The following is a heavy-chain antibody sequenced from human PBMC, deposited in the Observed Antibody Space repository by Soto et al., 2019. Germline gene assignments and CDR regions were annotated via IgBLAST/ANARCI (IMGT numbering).Heavy chain of an antibody. J-gene: IGHJ5*02. V-gene: IGHV3-21*01. Sequence: LRLSCAASGFTFRSFTMNWVRQAPGKGLEWVSTISSNSAYIYYTDALRGRFTISRDNAKSSLHLQMNSLRAEDTAVYYCTRDASRDSSARGWFDPWGPGTLVTVSS. D-gene: IGHD6-13*01. CDR2: ISSNSAYI. CDR1: GFTFRSFT. CDR3: TRDASRDSSARGWFDP.